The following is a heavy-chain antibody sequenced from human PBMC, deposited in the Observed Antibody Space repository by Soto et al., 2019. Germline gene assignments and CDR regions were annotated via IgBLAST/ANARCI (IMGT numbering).Heavy chain of an antibody. CDR1: GFTFSSYA. V-gene: IGHV3-23*01. J-gene: IGHJ6*02. CDR2: ISGSGGST. CDR3: AKGFSIQLYYAMDL. D-gene: IGHD2-2*01. Sequence: GSLRLSCAASGFTFSSYAMSWVRQAPGKGLEWVSAISGSGGSTYYADSVKGRFTISRDNSKNTLYLQMNSLRAEDTAVYYCAKGFSIQLYYAMDLWGQGTMVTVSS.